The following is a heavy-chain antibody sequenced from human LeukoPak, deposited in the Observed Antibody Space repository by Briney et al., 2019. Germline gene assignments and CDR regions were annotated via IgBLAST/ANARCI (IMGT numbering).Heavy chain of an antibody. J-gene: IGHJ3*02. CDR1: GFTFSSYA. V-gene: IGHV3-30-3*01. CDR2: ISYDGSNK. Sequence: PGGSLRLSCAASGFTFSSYAMHWVRQAPGKGLEWVAVISYDGSNKYYADSVKGRFTISRDNSKNTLYLQMNSLRAEDTAVYYCARSRSGYSYDHAAFEIWGQGTMVTVSS. D-gene: IGHD5-18*01. CDR3: ARSRSGYSYDHAAFEI.